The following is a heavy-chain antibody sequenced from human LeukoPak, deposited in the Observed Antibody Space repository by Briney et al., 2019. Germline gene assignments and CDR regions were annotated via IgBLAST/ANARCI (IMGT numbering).Heavy chain of an antibody. Sequence: PSETLSLTCAVFGYSISSGYYWGWIRQPPGKGLEWIGSIYHSGITYYNPSLKSRVTISVDTSKNQFSLKLSSVTAADTAVYYCARRGAAARLPTFDYWGQGTLVTVSS. CDR2: IYHSGIT. V-gene: IGHV4-38-2*01. CDR1: GYSISSGYY. D-gene: IGHD6-13*01. J-gene: IGHJ4*02. CDR3: ARRGAAARLPTFDY.